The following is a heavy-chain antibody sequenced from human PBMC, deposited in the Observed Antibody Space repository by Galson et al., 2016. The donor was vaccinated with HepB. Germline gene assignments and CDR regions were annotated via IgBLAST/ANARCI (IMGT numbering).Heavy chain of an antibody. V-gene: IGHV5-51*01. D-gene: IGHD2/OR15-2a*01. CDR2: IYPGDSDT. CDR1: GYSFTSEW. J-gene: IGHJ4*02. Sequence: QSGAEVKKAGESLKISCKAYGYSFTSEWIGWVRQMPGKGLEWMGIIYPGDSDTRYSPSFQGQVTISVDKSISTAYLKGSSLKASETAMYYCARHTLSEFDYWGQGTLVTVSS. CDR3: ARHTLSEFDY.